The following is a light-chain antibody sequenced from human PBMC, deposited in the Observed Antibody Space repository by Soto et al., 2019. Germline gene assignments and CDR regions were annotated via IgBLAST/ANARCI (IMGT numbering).Light chain of an antibody. CDR3: AAWDDTLNGQV. J-gene: IGLJ3*02. V-gene: IGLV1-47*01. Sequence: QSVLTQPPSASGTPGQRVSISCSGSRSNLGRNYVYWYQQLPGTAPKLLIQRNNERPSGVPDRCSGSKSGTSVSLAISGLRSEDEATYYCAAWDDTLNGQVFGGGTKLTVL. CDR2: RNN. CDR1: RSNLGRNY.